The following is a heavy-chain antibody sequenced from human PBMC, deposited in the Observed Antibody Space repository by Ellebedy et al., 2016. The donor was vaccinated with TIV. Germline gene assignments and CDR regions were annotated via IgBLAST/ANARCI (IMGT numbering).Heavy chain of an antibody. CDR1: GYTFTNYA. D-gene: IGHD6-6*01. Sequence: AASVKVSCKASGYTFTNYALNCVRQAPGQGLEWMGWIGTDMGNTNYAQKFRGRVTMTTDTSTTTGYMELRSLRSDDTALYYCARDRDIRSSSDFQHWGQGTLVTVSS. J-gene: IGHJ1*01. CDR2: IGTDMGNT. V-gene: IGHV1-18*01. CDR3: ARDRDIRSSSDFQH.